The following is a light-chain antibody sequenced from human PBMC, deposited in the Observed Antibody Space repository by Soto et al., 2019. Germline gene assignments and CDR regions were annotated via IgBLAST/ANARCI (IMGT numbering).Light chain of an antibody. J-gene: IGKJ1*01. CDR3: QQSHSSTRT. Sequence: IQLTQSPSSLSASVGERVTITCRGSQGISSALAWYQQKPGKAPKLXIYAASSLPSGVRSRFSGSGAATDFTRTISSLQPEDFATYYCQQSHSSTRTFGRGTKVDIK. V-gene: IGKV1-39*01. CDR2: AAS. CDR1: QGISSA.